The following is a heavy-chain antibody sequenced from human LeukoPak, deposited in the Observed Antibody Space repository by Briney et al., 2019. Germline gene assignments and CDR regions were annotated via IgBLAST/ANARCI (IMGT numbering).Heavy chain of an antibody. Sequence: ASVKVSCTASGYTFTSFGISWVRQAPGQGLEWMGWSSAYNGNTNYAQKFQGRVTMTTDTSTSTAYMEVRGLRSDDTAVYYCTRDLGVDTTMIFFDYWGQGSLVTVSS. J-gene: IGHJ4*02. V-gene: IGHV1-18*01. CDR2: SSAYNGNT. CDR1: GYTFTSFG. CDR3: TRDLGVDTTMIFFDY. D-gene: IGHD5-18*01.